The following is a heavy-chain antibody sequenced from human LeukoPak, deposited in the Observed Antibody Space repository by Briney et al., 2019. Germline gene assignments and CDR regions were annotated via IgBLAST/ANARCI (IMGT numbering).Heavy chain of an antibody. Sequence: GGSLRLSCAASGFTLSDYYMSWIRQAPGKRLEWVSYIGTGAIYYADSVKGRFTISRDNAKNSLYLQMNSLKTEDTAVYFCTTDRYNNYAAFDYRGQGTLVTVSS. CDR2: IGTGAI. CDR1: GFTLSDYY. V-gene: IGHV3-11*01. CDR3: TTDRYNNYAAFDY. J-gene: IGHJ4*02. D-gene: IGHD4-11*01.